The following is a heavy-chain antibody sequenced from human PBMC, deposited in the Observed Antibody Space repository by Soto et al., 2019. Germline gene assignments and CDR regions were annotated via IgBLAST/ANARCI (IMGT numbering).Heavy chain of an antibody. D-gene: IGHD2-15*01. Sequence: ASVKVSCMASGYTFTSYAMHWVRQAPGQRLEWMGWINAGNGNTKYSQKFQGRVTITRDTSASTAYMELSSLRSEDTAVYYCARAFLGYCSGGSCYSDLYYYYGMDVWGQGTTVTVSS. CDR2: INAGNGNT. V-gene: IGHV1-3*01. CDR3: ARAFLGYCSGGSCYSDLYYYYGMDV. J-gene: IGHJ6*02. CDR1: GYTFTSYA.